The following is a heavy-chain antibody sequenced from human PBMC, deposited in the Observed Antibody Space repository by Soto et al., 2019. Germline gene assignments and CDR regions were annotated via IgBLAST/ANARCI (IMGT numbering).Heavy chain of an antibody. Sequence: PSETLSLTCTVSGHSIADSYCIWIRQSPGKRLEWIGYISFSGTTNYNPSLKSRVTMSVDTSKNEVSLKLSSVTAADTATYYCGGAFFPSGFLNGGR. CDR3: GGAFFPSGFLN. D-gene: IGHD3-22*01. CDR1: GHSIADSY. CDR2: ISFSGTT. V-gene: IGHV4-59*01. J-gene: IGHJ2*01.